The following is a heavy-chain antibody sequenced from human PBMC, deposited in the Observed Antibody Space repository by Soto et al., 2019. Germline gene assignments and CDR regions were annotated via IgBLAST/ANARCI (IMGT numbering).Heavy chain of an antibody. CDR1: GGTFSSYA. CDR3: ARPVEMATISRSYLFY. V-gene: IGHV1-69*01. CDR2: IIPIFGTA. Sequence: QVQLVQSGAEVKKPGSSVKVSCKASGGTFSSYAINWVRQAPGQGLEWMGGIIPIFGTANYAQKFQGRVTITADDSTRTAYVELSSLRSDDTAVYYCARPVEMATISRSYLFYWGQGTLVTVSS. D-gene: IGHD5-12*01. J-gene: IGHJ4*02.